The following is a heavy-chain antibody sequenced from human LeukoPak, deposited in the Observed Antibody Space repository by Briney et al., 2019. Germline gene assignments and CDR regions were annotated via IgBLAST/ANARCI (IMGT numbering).Heavy chain of an antibody. CDR1: GFTFSNYA. V-gene: IGHV4-39*01. Sequence: PGGSLRLSCAASGFTFSNYAMGWIRQPPGKGLEWIGNIYYSGSTYYNPSLKSRVTISVDTSKNQFSLKLSSVTAADTAVYYCATQTIAGQHPAAGTRYYGMDVWGQGTTVTVSS. D-gene: IGHD6-13*01. CDR3: ATQTIAGQHPAAGTRYYGMDV. J-gene: IGHJ6*02. CDR2: IYYSGST.